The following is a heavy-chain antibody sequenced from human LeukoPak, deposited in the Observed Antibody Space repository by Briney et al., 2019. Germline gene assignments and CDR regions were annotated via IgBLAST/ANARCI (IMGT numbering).Heavy chain of an antibody. CDR3: EAEMATTKDYFDY. CDR2: ISGSGGST. Sequence: GGSLRLSCAASGFTFSSYGMSWVRQAPGKGLEWVSAISGSGGSTYYADSAKGRFTISRDNSKNTLYLQINSLRAEDTAVYYCEAEMATTKDYFDYWGQGTLVTVSS. V-gene: IGHV3-23*01. D-gene: IGHD5-24*01. J-gene: IGHJ4*02. CDR1: GFTFSSYG.